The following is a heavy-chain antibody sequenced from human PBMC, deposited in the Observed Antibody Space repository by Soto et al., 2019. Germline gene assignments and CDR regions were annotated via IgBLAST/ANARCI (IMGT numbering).Heavy chain of an antibody. D-gene: IGHD6-19*01. CDR2: IWYDGSNK. CDR3: ARDRDYGVAGTGSFDY. J-gene: IGHJ4*02. Sequence: QVQLVESGGGVVQPGRSLRLSCAASGFTFSSYGMHWVRQAPGKGLEWVAVIWYDGSNKYYADSVKGRFTISRDNSKNTLYLQMNSLRAEDTAVYYCARDRDYGVAGTGSFDYWGQGTLVTVSS. CDR1: GFTFSSYG. V-gene: IGHV3-33*01.